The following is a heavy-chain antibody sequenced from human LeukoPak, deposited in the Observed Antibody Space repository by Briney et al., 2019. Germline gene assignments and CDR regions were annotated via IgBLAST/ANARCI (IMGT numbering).Heavy chain of an antibody. D-gene: IGHD4-17*01. Sequence: SETLSLICTLSGGFICSFYWSWIRQSPGGDLEWIGHVSDFESFSDSDSESVDDSEKTSYNPALKSRVTISLDASEKQVSLKLRTVTAADTAIYFCARGVTTFFDHWGQGILVAVSS. J-gene: IGHJ4*02. CDR3: ARGVTTFFDH. CDR1: GGFICSFY. CDR2: VSDFESFSDSDSESVDDSEKT. V-gene: IGHV4-59*01.